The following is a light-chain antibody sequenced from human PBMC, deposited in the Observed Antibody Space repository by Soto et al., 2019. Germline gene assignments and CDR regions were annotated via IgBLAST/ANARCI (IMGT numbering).Light chain of an antibody. V-gene: IGKV3-20*01. CDR3: QQYSSAPWT. CDR2: GAS. J-gene: IGKJ1*01. CDR1: QRGSSSY. Sequence: EIVLTQSPGTLSLSPGESVTISCRASQRGSSSYLAWYQQKPGQAPRLLIYGASSRATGIADRFSGSGSGTDFTLTISRLEPEDFAVYSCQQYSSAPWTFGQGTKV.